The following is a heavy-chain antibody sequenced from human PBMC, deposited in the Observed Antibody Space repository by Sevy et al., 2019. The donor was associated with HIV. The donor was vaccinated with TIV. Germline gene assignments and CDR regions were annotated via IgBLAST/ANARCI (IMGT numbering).Heavy chain of an antibody. CDR3: ARDSTTRPRVLDY. D-gene: IGHD1-1*01. V-gene: IGHV4-59*01. J-gene: IGHJ4*02. CDR2: VYFTGNT. Sequence: SETLSLTCSVSGDSISSYFWTWVRQSPGKGLEWIGNVYFTGNTDYSPSLTSRVTLSLDTSKSQFSLTLKSVTAADTTIYFCARDSTTRPRVLDYCGQGTLVTISS. CDR1: GDSISSYF.